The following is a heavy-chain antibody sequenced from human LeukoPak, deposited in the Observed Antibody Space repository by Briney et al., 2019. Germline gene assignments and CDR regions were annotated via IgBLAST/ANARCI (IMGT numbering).Heavy chain of an antibody. V-gene: IGHV4-59*12. CDR1: GGSMSNSY. CDR2: IYYSGST. D-gene: IGHD3-3*01. J-gene: IGHJ5*02. Sequence: SETLSLTCTVSGGSMSNSYWSWIRQPPGKGLEWIGYIYYSGSTNYNPSLKSRVTISVDTSKNQFSLKLTSMTAADTAVYYCAKNGQSGFSFDPWGQGTLVTVSS. CDR3: AKNGQSGFSFDP.